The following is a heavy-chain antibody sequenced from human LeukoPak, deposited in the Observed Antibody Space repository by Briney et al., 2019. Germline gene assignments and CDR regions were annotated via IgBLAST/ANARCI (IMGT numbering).Heavy chain of an antibody. J-gene: IGHJ5*02. CDR2: ISKSGSTI. Sequence: GGSLRLSCAASGFTFSGYSMNWVRQAPGKGLEWVSYISKSGSTIYYADSVKGRFTISRDNAKNSLYLQMNSLRAEDTAVYYCARRDCDSIKCRGSNWFDPWGQGTLVTVSS. V-gene: IGHV3-48*01. CDR1: GFTFSGYS. CDR3: ARRDCDSIKCRGSNWFDP. D-gene: IGHD3-22*01.